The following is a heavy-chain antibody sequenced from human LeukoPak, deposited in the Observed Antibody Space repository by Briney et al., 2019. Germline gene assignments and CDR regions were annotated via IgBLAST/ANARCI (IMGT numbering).Heavy chain of an antibody. CDR3: ARGPPVWNSNYYFDY. CDR2: IYYSGST. D-gene: IGHD1-1*01. V-gene: IGHV4-39*07. CDR1: GGSISSSSYY. Sequence: PSETLSLTCTVSGGSISSSSYYWGWIRQPPGKGLEWIGSIYYSGSTYYNPSLKSRVTMSVDRSKNQFSLRLRSVTAADTAVYYCARGPPVWNSNYYFDYWGQGSLVTVSS. J-gene: IGHJ4*02.